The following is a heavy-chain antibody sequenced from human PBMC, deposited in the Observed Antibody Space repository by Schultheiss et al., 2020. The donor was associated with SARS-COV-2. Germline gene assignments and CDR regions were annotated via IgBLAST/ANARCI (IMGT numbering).Heavy chain of an antibody. CDR2: IYYSGST. J-gene: IGHJ6*03. D-gene: IGHD3-3*01. CDR1: GGSISSSSYY. CDR3: ARGGRYYDFWSGYSSYYYMDV. V-gene: IGHV4-39*01. Sequence: SQTLSLTCTVSGGSISSSSYYWGWIRQPPGKGLEWIGSIYYSGSTYYNPSLKSRVTISVDTSKNQFSLKLSSVTAADTAVYYCARGGRYYDFWSGYSSYYYMDVWGKGTTVTVSS.